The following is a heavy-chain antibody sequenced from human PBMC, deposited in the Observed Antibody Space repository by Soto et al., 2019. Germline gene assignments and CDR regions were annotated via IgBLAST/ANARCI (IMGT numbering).Heavy chain of an antibody. CDR3: ARGFVEWPVDS. D-gene: IGHD3-3*01. CDR2: INPSGGGT. V-gene: IGHV1-46*03. CDR1: GYTFRNNY. Sequence: QVQLVQSGAEVRKPGASVKVYCKASGYTFRNNYIHWVRQAPGQGLEWMGLINPSGGGTCHAQTFQGRVTLTKDTSTSTFYMELSSFRSDDTAVYYCARGFVEWPVDSWGQGTLVTVSS. J-gene: IGHJ4*02.